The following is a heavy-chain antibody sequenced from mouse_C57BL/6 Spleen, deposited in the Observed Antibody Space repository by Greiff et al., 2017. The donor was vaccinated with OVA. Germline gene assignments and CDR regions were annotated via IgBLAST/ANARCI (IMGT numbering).Heavy chain of an antibody. V-gene: IGHV1-82*01. D-gene: IGHD1-1*01. Sequence: QVQLQHSGPELVKPGASVKISCKASGYAFSSSWMNWVKQRPGKGLEWIGRIYPGDGDTNYNGKFKGKATLTADKSSSTAYMQLSSLTSEDSAVYFCAREITTVVARYFDVWGTGTTVTVSS. CDR2: IYPGDGDT. J-gene: IGHJ1*03. CDR1: GYAFSSSW. CDR3: AREITTVVARYFDV.